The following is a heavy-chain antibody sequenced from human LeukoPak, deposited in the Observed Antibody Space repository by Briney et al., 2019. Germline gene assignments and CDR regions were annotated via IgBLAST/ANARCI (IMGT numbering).Heavy chain of an antibody. D-gene: IGHD3-22*01. J-gene: IGHJ3*02. Sequence: GGSLRLSCAASGFTFSSYWMHWVRQAPGKGLVWVSRINSDGSSTNYADSVKGRFTISRDNAKNTLYLQMNSLRAEDTAVYYCARGGTNYYDSSGYYSSDAFDIWGQGTMVTVSS. CDR2: INSDGSST. V-gene: IGHV3-74*01. CDR3: ARGGTNYYDSSGYYSSDAFDI. CDR1: GFTFSSYW.